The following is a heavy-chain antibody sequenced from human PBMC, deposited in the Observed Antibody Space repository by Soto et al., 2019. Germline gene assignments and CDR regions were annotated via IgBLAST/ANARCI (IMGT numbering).Heavy chain of an antibody. CDR3: AILIGNSWLDY. V-gene: IGHV6-1*01. CDR2: TYYRSKWYS. CDR1: GDSVSSYSVV. Sequence: QVQLQQSGPGLVKPSQTLSLTCAISGDSVSSYSVVWNWIRQSPSGGLEWLGRTYYRSKWYSEYAISMQSRITVNAYTSKHQVALQLDSVTPDDTAVYYCAILIGNSWLDYWGQGTLVTVSS. J-gene: IGHJ4*02. D-gene: IGHD6-13*01.